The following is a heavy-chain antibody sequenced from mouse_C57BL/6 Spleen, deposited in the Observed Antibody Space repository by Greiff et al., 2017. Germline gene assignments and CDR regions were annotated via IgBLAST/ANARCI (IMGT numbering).Heavy chain of an antibody. J-gene: IGHJ4*01. CDR3: ARLPSCSENYAMDY. Sequence: VQLQQSGAELVKPGASVKISCKASGYAFSSYWMNWVKQRPGKGLEWIGQIYPGDGDTNYNGKFKGKATMTADKSSSTAYMQLSSLTSEDSAVYFCARLPSCSENYAMDYWGQGTSVTVSS. CDR2: IYPGDGDT. V-gene: IGHV1-80*01. D-gene: IGHD6-1*01. CDR1: GYAFSSYW.